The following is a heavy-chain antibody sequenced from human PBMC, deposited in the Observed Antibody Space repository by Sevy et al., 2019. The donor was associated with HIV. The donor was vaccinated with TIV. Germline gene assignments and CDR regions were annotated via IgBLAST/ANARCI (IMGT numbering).Heavy chain of an antibody. Sequence: ASVKVSCKASGYTFNNFGISWVRQAPGQGLEWMGWINPHNGNTKYAQKLQDRVTMTTDTSTSTAYMELRSLRSDDTAVYYCAREGTLITMLLWGQRTLVTVSS. D-gene: IGHD3-10*02. CDR3: AREGTLITMLL. CDR1: GYTFNNFG. CDR2: INPHNGNT. J-gene: IGHJ4*02. V-gene: IGHV1-18*01.